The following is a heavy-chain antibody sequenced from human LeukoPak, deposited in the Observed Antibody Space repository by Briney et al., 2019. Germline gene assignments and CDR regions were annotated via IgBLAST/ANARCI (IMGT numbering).Heavy chain of an antibody. D-gene: IGHD6-19*01. CDR2: IYYSGST. V-gene: IGHV4-39*07. J-gene: IGHJ4*02. CDR3: ARERSVSSSGWYHYFDS. CDR1: GGSISSSSYY. Sequence: SETLSLTCTVSGGSISSSSYYWGWIRQPPGKGLEWIGSIYYSGSTYYNPSLKSRVTISVDTSKNQFSLKLSSVTAADTAVYYCARERSVSSSGWYHYFDSWGQGILVTVSS.